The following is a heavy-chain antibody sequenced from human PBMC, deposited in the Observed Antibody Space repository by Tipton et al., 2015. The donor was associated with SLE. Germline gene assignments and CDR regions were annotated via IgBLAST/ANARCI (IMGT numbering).Heavy chain of an antibody. V-gene: IGHV3-23*01. D-gene: IGHD6-19*01. CDR1: GFTFRTYS. J-gene: IGHJ4*02. CDR3: ARLIAVSGEGDY. Sequence: GSLRLSCAASGFTFRTYSMAWVRQSPGKGLERVSLISGGCGSTQDADSVRGRFTISRDNSKNTLYLQMNSLRAEDTAVYYCARLIAVSGEGDYWGQGTLVTVSS. CDR2: ISGGCGST.